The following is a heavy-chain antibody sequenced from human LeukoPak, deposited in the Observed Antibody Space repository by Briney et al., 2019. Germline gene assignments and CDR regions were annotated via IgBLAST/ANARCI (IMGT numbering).Heavy chain of an antibody. CDR1: GFTFSDYT. CDR2: ISKSSSTM. J-gene: IGHJ4*02. V-gene: IGHV3-48*02. Sequence: PGGSLRLSCAVSGFTFSDYTMNWVRQAPGKGLEWVSYISKSSSTMYYADSVKGRFTISRDNAKNSLYPQMNSLRDEDTAVYYCAKGDYSFDYWGQGTLVTVSS. CDR3: AKGDYSFDY.